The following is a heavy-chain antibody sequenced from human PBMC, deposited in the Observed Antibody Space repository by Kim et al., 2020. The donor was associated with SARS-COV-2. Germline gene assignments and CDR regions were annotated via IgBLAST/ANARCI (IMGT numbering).Heavy chain of an antibody. J-gene: IGHJ6*02. CDR3: ARKTIVLDV. V-gene: IGHV3-74*01. Sequence: GGSLRLSCAASGFTLSTFWMHWVRQAPGKGLVWLSHINNDGSNTAYADSVKGRFTISRDNAKNTLYLQMNSLRAEDTAVYYCARKTIVLDVWGQGTTVTVSS. CDR2: INNDGSNT. D-gene: IGHD1-26*01. CDR1: GFTLSTFW.